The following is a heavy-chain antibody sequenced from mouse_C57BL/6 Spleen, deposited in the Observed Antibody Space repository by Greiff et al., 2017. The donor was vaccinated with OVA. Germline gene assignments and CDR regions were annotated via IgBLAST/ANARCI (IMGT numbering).Heavy chain of an antibody. CDR3: ARGSFLGWFAY. CDR1: GYTFTDYN. D-gene: IGHD2-10*02. V-gene: IGHV1-22*01. Sequence: VQLQQSGPELVKPGASVKMSCTASGYTFTDYNMHWVKQSHGKSLEWIGYINPNNGGTSYNQKFNGKATLTVNKSSSTAYMELRSLTSEDSAVYYCARGSFLGWFAYWGQGTLVTVSA. CDR2: INPNNGGT. J-gene: IGHJ3*01.